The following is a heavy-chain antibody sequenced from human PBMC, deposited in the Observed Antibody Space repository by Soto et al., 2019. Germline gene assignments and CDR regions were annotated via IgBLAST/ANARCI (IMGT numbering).Heavy chain of an antibody. Sequence: GGSLRLSCAASGFTFSNFWMHWVRQAPGKGLEWVSRASPDGTSTSYAGSVKGRFTISRDNAKNTLFMQMNSLRAEDTAVYYCTRHGSVDYFLFDPGGQGTLVTV. CDR3: TRHGSVDYFLFDP. CDR1: GFTFSNFW. J-gene: IGHJ5*02. V-gene: IGHV3-74*01. CDR2: ASPDGTST. D-gene: IGHD4-17*01.